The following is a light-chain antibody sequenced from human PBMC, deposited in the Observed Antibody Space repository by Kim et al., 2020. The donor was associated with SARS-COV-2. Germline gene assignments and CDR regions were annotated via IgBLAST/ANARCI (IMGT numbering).Light chain of an antibody. J-gene: IGLJ1*01. CDR1: SSDVGGYNY. CDR3: NSYAGSSNYV. Sequence: GQSVTISCTGTSSDVGGYNYVSWYQQYPGKAPKLMIYEVSKRPSGVPDLFSGSKSGNTASLTVSGLQAEDEADYYCNSYAGSSNYVFGTGTKVTVL. CDR2: EVS. V-gene: IGLV2-8*01.